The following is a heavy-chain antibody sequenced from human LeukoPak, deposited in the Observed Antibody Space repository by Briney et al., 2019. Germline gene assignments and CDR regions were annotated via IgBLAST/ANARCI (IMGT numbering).Heavy chain of an antibody. CDR2: IIPIFGTA. Sequence: ASVKVSCKASGGTFSSYAISWVRQASGQGLEWMGGIIPIFGTANYAQKFQGRVTITADESTGTAYMELSSLRSEDTAVYYCARASARYSYGYGGYYFGYWGQGTLVTVSS. V-gene: IGHV1-69*13. CDR1: GGTFSSYA. CDR3: ARASARYSYGYGGYYFGY. J-gene: IGHJ4*02. D-gene: IGHD5-18*01.